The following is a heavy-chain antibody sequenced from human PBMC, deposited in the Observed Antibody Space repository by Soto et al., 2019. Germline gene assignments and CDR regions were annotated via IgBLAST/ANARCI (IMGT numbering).Heavy chain of an antibody. V-gene: IGHV3-21*01. CDR1: GFTFSSYN. Sequence: PGGSLRLSCAASGFTFSSYNMNWARQAPGKGLEWVSSISSGSSYIYYADSVKGRFTISRDNAKNSLYLRMNSLRDEDTAVYYCARGSVPASDYYGMDVWGQGTTVTVSS. J-gene: IGHJ6*02. CDR3: ARGSVPASDYYGMDV. CDR2: ISSGSSYI. D-gene: IGHD2-2*01.